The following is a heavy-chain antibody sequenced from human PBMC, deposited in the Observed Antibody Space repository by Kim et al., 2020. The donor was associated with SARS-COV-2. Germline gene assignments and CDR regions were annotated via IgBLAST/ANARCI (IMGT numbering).Heavy chain of an antibody. J-gene: IGHJ6*02. CDR3: ARDGVLTMVRGADYYGMDV. CDR1: GFTFSSYA. V-gene: IGHV3-30-3*01. Sequence: GGSLRLSCAASGFTFSSYAMHWVRQAPGKGLEWVAVISYDGSNKYYADSVKGRFTISRDNSKNTLYLQMNSLRAEDTAVYYCARDGVLTMVRGADYYGMDVWGQGTTVTVSS. CDR2: ISYDGSNK. D-gene: IGHD3-10*01.